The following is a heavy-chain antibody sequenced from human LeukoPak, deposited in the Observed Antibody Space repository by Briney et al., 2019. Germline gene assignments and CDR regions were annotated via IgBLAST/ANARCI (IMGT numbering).Heavy chain of an antibody. J-gene: IGHJ4*02. V-gene: IGHV3-48*04. CDR2: ISSSSSII. CDR1: GFTFSSYS. CDR3: ARDGRGYGSVSY. D-gene: IGHD3-10*01. Sequence: GGSLRLSCAASGFTFSSYSMDWVRQAPGKGLEWISYISSSSSIINYADSVKGRFTISRDNAKNSVYRQMNSLRVEDTAVYYCARDGRGYGSVSYWGQGTLVTVSS.